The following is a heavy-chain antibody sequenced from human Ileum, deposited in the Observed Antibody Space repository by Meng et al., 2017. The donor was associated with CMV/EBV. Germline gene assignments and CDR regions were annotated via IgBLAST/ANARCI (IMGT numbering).Heavy chain of an antibody. CDR3: ARGGQRGLYSYGSFDY. V-gene: IGHV3-23*01. CDR1: GFTFSSYA. D-gene: IGHD5-18*01. Sequence: GGSLRLSCAASGFTFSSYAMTWVRQTPGKGLEWVSTISGGGTTTSYADSVKGRFTISRDNSKNTLYLQMNSLRSEDTAVYYCARGGQRGLYSYGSFDYWGQGTLVTVSS. CDR2: ISGGGTTT. J-gene: IGHJ4*02.